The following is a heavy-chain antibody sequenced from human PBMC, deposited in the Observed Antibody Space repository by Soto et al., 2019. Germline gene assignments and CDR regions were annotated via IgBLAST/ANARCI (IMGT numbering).Heavy chain of an antibody. CDR3: ARDPKYSSSWYPGGRDYYYGMDV. V-gene: IGHV4-59*01. Sequence: SETLSLTCTVSDGSMSEYYWTWVRQPPGKGLEWIGYIYYSGSTNYTPSLKSRVTISLDTSKNQFSLKVNSVTAADTAVYYCARDPKYSSSWYPGGRDYYYGMDVWGQGTTVAVSS. J-gene: IGHJ6*02. CDR2: IYYSGST. D-gene: IGHD6-13*01. CDR1: DGSMSEYY.